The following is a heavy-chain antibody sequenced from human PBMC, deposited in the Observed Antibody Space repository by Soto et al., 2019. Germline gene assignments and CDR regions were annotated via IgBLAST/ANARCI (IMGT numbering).Heavy chain of an antibody. CDR3: ARVVSYYDSSGYTQPRYAFDI. V-gene: IGHV1-2*02. D-gene: IGHD3-22*01. J-gene: IGHJ3*02. CDR2: INPNSGGT. CDR1: GYTFTGYY. Sequence: ASVKVSCKASGYTFTGYYMHWVRQAPGQGLEWMGWINPNSGGTNYAQKFQGRVTMTRDTSISTAYMELSRLRSDDTAVYYCARVVSYYDSSGYTQPRYAFDIWGQGTMVTVSS.